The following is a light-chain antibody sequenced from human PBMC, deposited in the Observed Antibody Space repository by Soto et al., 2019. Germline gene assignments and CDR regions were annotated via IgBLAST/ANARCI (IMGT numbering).Light chain of an antibody. CDR3: CSYTTSNTRQIV. V-gene: IGLV2-14*03. J-gene: IGLJ1*01. CDR1: SSDVVGYNY. Sequence: QSVLTQPASVSGSPGQSITISCTGTSSDVVGYNYVSWYQHHPGKAPKLMIYDVSNRPSGVSNRFSGSKSGNTASLTISGLQPEDEADYYCCSYTTSNTRQIVFGTGTKATVL. CDR2: DVS.